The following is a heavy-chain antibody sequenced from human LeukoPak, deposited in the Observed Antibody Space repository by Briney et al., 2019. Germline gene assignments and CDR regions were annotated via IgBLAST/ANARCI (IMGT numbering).Heavy chain of an antibody. V-gene: IGHV3-48*02. J-gene: IGHJ4*02. CDR3: ARKRASYGSGSYHSVFDY. CDR2: ISSSSSTI. D-gene: IGHD3-10*01. CDR1: GFTFSSYS. Sequence: PGGSLRLSCAASGFTFSSYSMNWVRRAPGKGLEWVSYISSSSSTIYYADSVKGRFTISRDNAKNSLYLQMNSLRDEDTAVYYCARKRASYGSGSYHSVFDYWGQGTLVTVSS.